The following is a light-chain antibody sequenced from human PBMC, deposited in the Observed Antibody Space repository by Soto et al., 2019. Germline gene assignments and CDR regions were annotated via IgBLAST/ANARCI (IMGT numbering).Light chain of an antibody. J-gene: IGKJ1*01. Sequence: DIQMTQSPSSLSASVGDRVTITCRASQSISSYLNWYQQKPGKAPKLLIYAASSLQSGVPSRFSGSGSGTDFTLTISSLQPEDFATYFCQQYHNYPRTFGQGTKVEIK. V-gene: IGKV1-39*01. CDR1: QSISSY. CDR2: AAS. CDR3: QQYHNYPRT.